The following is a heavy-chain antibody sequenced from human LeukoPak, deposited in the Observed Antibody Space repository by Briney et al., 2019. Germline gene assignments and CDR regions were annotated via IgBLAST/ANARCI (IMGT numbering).Heavy chain of an antibody. CDR3: AKDHSYGYHFDY. D-gene: IGHD5-18*01. CDR2: NTGSGGST. V-gene: IGHV3-23*01. Sequence: PGGSLRLSCAASGFTFDSSAMSWVRRAPGKGLEWVSANTGSGGSTYYVDSAKGRFTISRDNSKNTLYLQMNSLRAEDTAVYYCAKDHSYGYHFDYWGQGTLVTVSS. J-gene: IGHJ4*02. CDR1: GFTFDSSA.